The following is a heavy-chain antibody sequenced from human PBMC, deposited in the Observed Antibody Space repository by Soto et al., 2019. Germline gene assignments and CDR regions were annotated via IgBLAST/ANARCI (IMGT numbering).Heavy chain of an antibody. Sequence: GESLKISCKGSGYSFTSYWIGWVRQMPGKGLEWMGIIYPVDSDTRYSPSFQAQVTISADKSISTAYLQWSSLKASDTAMYYCARLPSSGYSYYYYGMDVWGQGTTVTVSS. CDR2: IYPVDSDT. J-gene: IGHJ6*02. CDR3: ARLPSSGYSYYYYGMDV. CDR1: GYSFTSYW. V-gene: IGHV5-51*01. D-gene: IGHD3-22*01.